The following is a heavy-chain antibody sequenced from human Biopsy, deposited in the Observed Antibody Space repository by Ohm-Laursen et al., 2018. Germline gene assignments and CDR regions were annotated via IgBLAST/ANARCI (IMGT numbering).Heavy chain of an antibody. CDR1: GFSLNTRGMS. J-gene: IGHJ6*02. CDR3: ARIPILVVPAAIVYRHRRHLQGLDV. Sequence: TQTLTLTSTLSGFSLNTRGMSVTWIRQPPGKALEWLARLDWDDAKFYNGSLKTRLTISKDTSENHVVLTLSDVDPVDTATYYCARIPILVVPAAIVYRHRRHLQGLDVWGQGTTVIVSS. CDR2: LDWDDAK. D-gene: IGHD2-2*02. V-gene: IGHV2-70*16.